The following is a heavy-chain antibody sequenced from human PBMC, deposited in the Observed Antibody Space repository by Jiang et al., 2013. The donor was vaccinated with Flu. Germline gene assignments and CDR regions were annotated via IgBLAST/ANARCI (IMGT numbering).Heavy chain of an antibody. CDR3: ARGYSSSSWAFDI. Sequence: VQLVESGGGLVQPGGSLRLSCAASGFTVSSNYMSWVRQAPGKGLEWVSVIYSGGSTYYADSVKGRFTISRHNSKNTLYLQMNSLRAEDTAVYYCARGYSSSSWAFDIWGQGTMVTVSS. D-gene: IGHD6-6*01. CDR2: IYSGGST. J-gene: IGHJ3*02. CDR1: GFTVSSNY. V-gene: IGHV3-53*04.